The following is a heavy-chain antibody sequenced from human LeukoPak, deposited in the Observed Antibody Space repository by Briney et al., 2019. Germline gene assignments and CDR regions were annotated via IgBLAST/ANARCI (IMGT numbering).Heavy chain of an antibody. D-gene: IGHD3-22*01. CDR3: ARSRSYYYDSSGSGRNAFDI. J-gene: IGHJ3*02. Sequence: GGSLRLSCAASGFTFSSYGMHWVRQAPGKGLEWVAVIWYDGSNKYYADSVKGRFTISRDNSKNTLYLQMNSLRAEDTAVYYCARSRSYYYDSSGSGRNAFDIWGQGTMVTVSS. CDR2: IWYDGSNK. CDR1: GFTFSSYG. V-gene: IGHV3-33*01.